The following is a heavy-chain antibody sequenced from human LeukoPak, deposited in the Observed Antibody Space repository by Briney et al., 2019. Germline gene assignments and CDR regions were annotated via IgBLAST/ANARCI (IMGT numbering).Heavy chain of an antibody. D-gene: IGHD1-26*01. CDR1: GYTFTSYY. CDR2: INPSGGST. V-gene: IGHV1-46*01. CDR3: AREEKGYSGSYSPDAFDI. J-gene: IGHJ3*02. Sequence: GASVKVSCKASGYTFTSYYMHWVRQAPGQGLEWMGIINPSGGSTSYAQKFQGRVTMTRDTSTSTVYMELSSLRSEDTAVYYCAREEKGYSGSYSPDAFDIWGQGTMVTVSS.